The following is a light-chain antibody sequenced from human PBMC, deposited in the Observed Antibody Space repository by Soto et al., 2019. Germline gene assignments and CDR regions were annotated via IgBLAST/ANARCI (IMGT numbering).Light chain of an antibody. CDR1: QSVRSSY. Sequence: EIVLTQSPGTLSLSPGERDTLSCRASQSVRSSYLAWYQQKPGQAPRLLIYGASTRATGIPARFSGSGSGTDFTLTITTLEPDDFAVYYCHQYGTSPRTFGQGTKVDIK. V-gene: IGKV3-20*01. J-gene: IGKJ1*01. CDR3: HQYGTSPRT. CDR2: GAS.